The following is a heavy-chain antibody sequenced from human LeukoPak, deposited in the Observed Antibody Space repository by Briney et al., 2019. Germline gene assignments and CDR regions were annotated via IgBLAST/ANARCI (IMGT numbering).Heavy chain of an antibody. CDR3: AREEVVVVAATRFLFDY. CDR2: ISYDGSNK. J-gene: IGHJ4*02. D-gene: IGHD2-15*01. V-gene: IGHV3-30*04. Sequence: GRSLRLSCAASGFTFSSYAMHWVRQAPGKGLEWVAVISYDGSNKYYADSVKGRFTISRDNSKNTLYLQMNSLRAEDTAVYYCAREEVVVVAATRFLFDYWGQGALVTVSS. CDR1: GFTFSSYA.